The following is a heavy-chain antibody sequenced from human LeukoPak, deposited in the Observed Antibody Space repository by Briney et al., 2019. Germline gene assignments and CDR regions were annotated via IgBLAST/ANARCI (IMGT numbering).Heavy chain of an antibody. CDR1: GFTFSSYA. CDR3: AKDRVSPGFNLFDP. CDR2: INGRGDNT. V-gene: IGHV3-23*01. D-gene: IGHD2/OR15-2a*01. J-gene: IGHJ5*02. Sequence: GGSLRPSCAASGFTFSSYAMNWVRQAPGKGLEWVSAINGRGDNTYYADSVKGWFTISRDNSKSTLFLQMNSLRAEDTVIYYCAKDRVSPGFNLFDPWGQGTLVTVSS.